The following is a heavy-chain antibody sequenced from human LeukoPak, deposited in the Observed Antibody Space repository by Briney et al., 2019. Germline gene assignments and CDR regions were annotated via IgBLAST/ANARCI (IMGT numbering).Heavy chain of an antibody. CDR3: AKDSGSYLAHFDY. Sequence: APVKVSCKASGYTFTGYYMHWVRQAPGQGLEWMGWINPNSGGTNYAQKFQGRVTMTRDTSISTAYMELSRLRSDDTAVYYCAKDSGSYLAHFDYWGQGTLVTVSS. CDR1: GYTFTGYY. V-gene: IGHV1-2*02. J-gene: IGHJ4*02. D-gene: IGHD1-26*01. CDR2: INPNSGGT.